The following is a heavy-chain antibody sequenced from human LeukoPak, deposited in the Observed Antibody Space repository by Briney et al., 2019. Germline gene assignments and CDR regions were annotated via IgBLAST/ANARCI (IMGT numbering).Heavy chain of an antibody. V-gene: IGHV4-61*05. CDR2: IYYSGST. CDR1: GGSITSSSFY. D-gene: IGHD1-26*01. CDR3: ARDGSGSYYFDY. Sequence: KPSETLSLTCTVSGGSITSSSFYWGWIRQPPGKGLEWIGYIYYSGSTNYNPSLKSRVTISVDTSKNQFSLKLSSVTAADTAVYYCARDGSGSYYFDYWGQGTLVTVSS. J-gene: IGHJ4*02.